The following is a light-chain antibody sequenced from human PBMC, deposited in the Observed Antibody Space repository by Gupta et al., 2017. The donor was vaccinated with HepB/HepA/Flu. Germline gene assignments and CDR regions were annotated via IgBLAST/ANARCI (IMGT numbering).Light chain of an antibody. CDR1: GSNLGSNT. CDR3: ASWDGIQDCYV. CDR2: TSN. Sequence: QSVLTQPPSPSGTPGQRVTISCSGSGSNLGSNTVNWYQQLPGTAPKLLNYTSNRRPSVVPRCFSDNKGGSSASVASGGHQADDDADYYCASWDGIQDCYVFGTGTKVSVL. J-gene: IGLJ1*01. V-gene: IGLV1-44*01.